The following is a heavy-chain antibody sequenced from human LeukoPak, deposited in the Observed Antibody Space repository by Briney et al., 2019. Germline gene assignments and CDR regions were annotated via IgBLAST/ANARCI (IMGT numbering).Heavy chain of an antibody. V-gene: IGHV4-59*08. Sequence: SETLSLTCTVSGGTISSSHWSWIRQPPGKGLEWIGYISYSGSTNYNPSLRSRVTISKDTFKNQFSLKLSSVTAADTAVYYCARLCSSTSCYVSFDIWGQGTMVTVSS. CDR3: ARLCSSTSCYVSFDI. CDR1: GGTISSSH. J-gene: IGHJ3*02. D-gene: IGHD2-2*01. CDR2: ISYSGST.